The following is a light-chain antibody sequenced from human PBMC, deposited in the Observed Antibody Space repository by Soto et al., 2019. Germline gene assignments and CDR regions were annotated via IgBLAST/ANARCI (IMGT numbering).Light chain of an antibody. CDR3: QQYDS. J-gene: IGKJ1*01. Sequence: EIVLTQSPGTLSLSPGERATLSCRASPSVSGSNLAWYQQKPGQAPRLVIYGASSRATGIPDRFSGSGSGTDFTRTISRLEPEDFAVYYCQQYDSFGQGTKVEIK. CDR2: GAS. V-gene: IGKV3-20*01. CDR1: PSVSGSN.